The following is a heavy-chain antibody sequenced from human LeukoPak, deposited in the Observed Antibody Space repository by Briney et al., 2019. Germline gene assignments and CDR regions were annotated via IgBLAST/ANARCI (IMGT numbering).Heavy chain of an antibody. V-gene: IGHV1-3*01. CDR2: INSGNGNT. Sequence: ASVKVSCKASGYTFTNYAIHWVRQAPGQRLEWMGWINSGNGNTKYSQELQGRVAINRDTSATTAYMELSSLRSDDTALYYCAREWLSSGDSHYSHWGQGTLVTVYS. J-gene: IGHJ4*02. CDR3: AREWLSSGDSHYSH. CDR1: GYTFTNYA. D-gene: IGHD2-15*01.